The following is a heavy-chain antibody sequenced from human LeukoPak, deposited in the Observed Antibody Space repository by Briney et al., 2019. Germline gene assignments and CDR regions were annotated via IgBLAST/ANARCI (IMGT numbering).Heavy chain of an antibody. CDR1: GYTFTGYY. CDR3: ARKAVAGTWLLDP. V-gene: IGHV1-2*06. CDR2: INPNSGGT. Sequence: ASVKVSCKASGYTFTGYYMHWVRQAPGQGLEWMGRINPNSGGTNYAQKFQGRVTMTRDTSISTAYMELSRLRSDDTAVYYCARKAVAGTWLLDPWGQGTLVTVSS. J-gene: IGHJ5*02. D-gene: IGHD6-19*01.